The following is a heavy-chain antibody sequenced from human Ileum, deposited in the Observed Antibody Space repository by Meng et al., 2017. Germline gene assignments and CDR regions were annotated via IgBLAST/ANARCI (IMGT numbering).Heavy chain of an antibody. CDR3: ARTARVFDP. CDR1: GDSISRGGDY. CDR2: IYHTGTT. J-gene: IGHJ5*02. V-gene: IGHV4-31*03. Sequence: QVQLQESGPGLVRPSQTLSLTCTVSGDSISRGGDYWTWIRQQPGKGLEWIGYIYHTGTTFYNPSLQSRLALSVDTSKNQFSLKLSSVTAADTAFYYCARTARVFDPWGQGTLVTVSS.